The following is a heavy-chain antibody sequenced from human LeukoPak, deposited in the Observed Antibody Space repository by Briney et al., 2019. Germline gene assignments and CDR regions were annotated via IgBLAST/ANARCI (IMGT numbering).Heavy chain of an antibody. J-gene: IGHJ4*02. V-gene: IGHV3-7*03. Sequence: GGSLRLSCVASRFTLGTFWMTWVRQAPGKGLEWVANIKQDESEKYYVDSVKGRFTISRDNAKNTLYLQMNSLRAEDTAVYYCAKGQSYSSSWYTLDYWGQGTLVTVSS. CDR1: RFTLGTFW. CDR2: IKQDESEK. CDR3: AKGQSYSSSWYTLDY. D-gene: IGHD6-13*01.